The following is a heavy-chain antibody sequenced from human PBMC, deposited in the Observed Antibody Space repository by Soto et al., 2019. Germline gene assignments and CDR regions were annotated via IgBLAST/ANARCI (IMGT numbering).Heavy chain of an antibody. D-gene: IGHD2-21*01. CDR2: INHSGST. CDR3: ATYSPGNAFDI. V-gene: IGHV4-34*01. Sequence: SETLSLTCAVYGGSFSGYYWSWIRQPPGKGLEWIGEINHSGSTNYNPSLKSRVTISVDTSKNQFSLNLSSVTAADTAVYYCATYSPGNAFDIWGQGTMVTVSS. J-gene: IGHJ3*02. CDR1: GGSFSGYY.